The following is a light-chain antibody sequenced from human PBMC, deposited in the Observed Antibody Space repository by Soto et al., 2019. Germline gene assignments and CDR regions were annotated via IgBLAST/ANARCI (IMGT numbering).Light chain of an antibody. CDR1: QTVSRMY. CDR2: GTS. Sequence: EIVLTQSPVTGSFAPGERSTLSCMASQTVSRMYLSWFQQKPGQAPRLLIYGTSTRATGIPVRFSGSGSGTDFTLTISSLQPEDFAVYFCHQDFNLPWTFGQGTKVDI. J-gene: IGKJ1*01. CDR3: HQDFNLPWT. V-gene: IGKV3D-7*01.